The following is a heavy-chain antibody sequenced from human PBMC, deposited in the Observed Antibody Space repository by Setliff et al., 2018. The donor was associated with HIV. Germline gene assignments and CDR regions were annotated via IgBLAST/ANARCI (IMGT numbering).Heavy chain of an antibody. CDR3: TRSNWGSTPDFDY. Sequence: HPGGSLRLSCAASGFTFSSYAMSWVRQAPGKGLEWVGFIRSKAHGGTTEYAASVEVRFIISRDDSKSIAYLQMNSLKTEDTAVYYCTRSNWGSTPDFDYWGQGTMVTVSS. D-gene: IGHD7-27*01. CDR1: GFTFSSYA. CDR2: IRSKAHGGTT. J-gene: IGHJ4*02. V-gene: IGHV3-49*04.